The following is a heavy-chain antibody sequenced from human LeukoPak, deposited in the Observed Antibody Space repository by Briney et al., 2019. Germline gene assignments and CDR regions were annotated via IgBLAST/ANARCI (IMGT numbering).Heavy chain of an antibody. CDR2: IYYSGST. V-gene: IGHV4-59*01. CDR3: ARGDRDYYDSSGYYKFEY. D-gene: IGHD3-22*01. J-gene: IGHJ4*02. CDR1: GGSISSYD. Sequence: SETLSLTCTVSGGSISSYDCSWIRQPPGKGLECIGYIYYSGSTNYNPSLKSRVTISVDTSKNQFSLKLSSVTAADTAVYYCARGDRDYYDSSGYYKFEYWRQGTLVTVSS.